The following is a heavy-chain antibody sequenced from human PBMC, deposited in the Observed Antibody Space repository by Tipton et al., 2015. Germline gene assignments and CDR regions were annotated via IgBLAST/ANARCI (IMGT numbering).Heavy chain of an antibody. CDR2: ISFSDTT. D-gene: IGHD4-23*01. Sequence: TLSLTCTVSGGSVSSGSYYWSWIRQPPGKGLEWIGYISFSDTTNYNPSLKSRVTISVDTSKTQFSLKMSSVTASDTAVYYCARARGRHGGLFDSWGQGILVTVSS. J-gene: IGHJ4*02. CDR1: GGSVSSGSYY. CDR3: ARARGRHGGLFDS. V-gene: IGHV4-61*01.